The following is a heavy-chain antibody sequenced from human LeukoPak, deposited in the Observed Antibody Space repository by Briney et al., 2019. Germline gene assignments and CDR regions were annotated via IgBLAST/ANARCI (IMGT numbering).Heavy chain of an antibody. CDR2: IKGDGSDK. CDR1: GFTFSTYW. CDR3: AKRTDFWSGFTPFDY. Sequence: PGGSLRLSCAASGFTFSTYWMSWVRQAPGKGLEWVADIKGDGSDKYYMGSVKGRFTISRDNSKNTLYLQMNSLRAEDTAVYYCAKRTDFWSGFTPFDYWGQGTLVTVSS. D-gene: IGHD3-3*01. J-gene: IGHJ4*02. V-gene: IGHV3-7*03.